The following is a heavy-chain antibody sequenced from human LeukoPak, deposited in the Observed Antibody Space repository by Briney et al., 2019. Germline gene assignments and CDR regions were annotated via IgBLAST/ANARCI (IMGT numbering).Heavy chain of an antibody. CDR1: GGTFSSHA. V-gene: IGHV1-69*13. CDR3: ARPRTYYDSWSGYPPFDY. Sequence: SVTVSCKASGGTFSSHAINWVRQAPGQGLEWMGGIIPISSTTKYAQNFQGRVTITADESTSTVFMELSSLRSEDTAVYYCARPRTYYDSWSGYPPFDYWGQGTLVTVSS. J-gene: IGHJ4*02. CDR2: IIPISSTT. D-gene: IGHD3-3*01.